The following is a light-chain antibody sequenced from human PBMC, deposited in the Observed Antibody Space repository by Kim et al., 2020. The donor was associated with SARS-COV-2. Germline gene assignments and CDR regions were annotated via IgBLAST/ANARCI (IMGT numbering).Light chain of an antibody. CDR3: QQYYSTPYT. CDR2: WAS. CDR1: QSVLYSSNNQNF. V-gene: IGKV4-1*01. Sequence: RGTINCKSSQSVLYSSNNQNFLAWYQQKPGQPPKLLIYWASTREYGVPDRFSGSGSGTDFTLTISSLQAGDVAVYYCQQYYSTPYTFGQGTKLEI. J-gene: IGKJ2*01.